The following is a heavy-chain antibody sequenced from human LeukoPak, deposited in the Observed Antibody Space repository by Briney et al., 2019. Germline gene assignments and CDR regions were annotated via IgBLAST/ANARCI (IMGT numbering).Heavy chain of an antibody. CDR3: AKDLSYYDSSGRPFDY. Sequence: PGGSLRLSCAASGFTFSSYAMSWVRQAPGKGLEWVSTISGSGGSTYYADSVKGRFTISRDNSKNTLYLQMNSLRAEDTAVYYCAKDLSYYDSSGRPFDYWGQGTLVTVSS. J-gene: IGHJ4*02. V-gene: IGHV3-23*01. CDR1: GFTFSSYA. D-gene: IGHD3-22*01. CDR2: ISGSGGST.